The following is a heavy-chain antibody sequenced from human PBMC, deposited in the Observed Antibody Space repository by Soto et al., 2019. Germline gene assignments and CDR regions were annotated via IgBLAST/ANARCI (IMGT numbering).Heavy chain of an antibody. D-gene: IGHD2-2*01. CDR1: GGSISSSSYY. V-gene: IGHV4-39*01. CDR2: IYYSGST. J-gene: IGHJ5*02. Sequence: QLQLQESGPGLVKPSETLSLTCTVSGGSISSSSYYWGWIRQPPGKGLEWIGSIYYSGSTYYNPSLKSRFTISVDTSKNQFSLKLSSVPAADTAVYYCANHIVVVPAAEDWFDPWGQGTLVTVS. CDR3: ANHIVVVPAAEDWFDP.